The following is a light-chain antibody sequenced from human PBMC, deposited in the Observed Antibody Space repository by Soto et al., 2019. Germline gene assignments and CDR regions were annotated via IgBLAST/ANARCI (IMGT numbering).Light chain of an antibody. Sequence: EIVMTQSPATLSVSPGERATLSCRASKSVSSNLAWYQQKPGQAPRLLIYDASTRATGIPARFSGSGSGTEFTLTISSLQSEDFAVYCCQQYNTWPPVTFGQGTRLEIK. V-gene: IGKV3-15*01. CDR3: QQYNTWPPVT. J-gene: IGKJ5*01. CDR1: KSVSSN. CDR2: DAS.